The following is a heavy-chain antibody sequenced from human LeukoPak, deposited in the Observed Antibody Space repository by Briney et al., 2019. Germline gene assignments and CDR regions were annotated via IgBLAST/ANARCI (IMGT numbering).Heavy chain of an antibody. CDR1: GFTFSSYS. CDR3: GRSVEQLVLFDY. J-gene: IGHJ4*02. CDR2: ISSSSSYI. V-gene: IGHV3-21*01. Sequence: GGSLRLSCAASGFTFSSYSMNWVRQAPGKGLEWVSSISSSSSYIYYADSVKGRFTISRDNAKNSLYLQMNSLRAEDTAVYCCGRSVEQLVLFDYWGQGTLVTVSS. D-gene: IGHD6-13*01.